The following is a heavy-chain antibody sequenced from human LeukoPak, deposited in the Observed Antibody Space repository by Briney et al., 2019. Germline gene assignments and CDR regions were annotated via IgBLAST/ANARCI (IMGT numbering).Heavy chain of an antibody. D-gene: IGHD2-2*03. J-gene: IGHJ4*02. CDR1: GFTFSNAW. CDR3: TTVLDIVVVPAAKEDVDYDY. CDR2: IKSKTDGGTT. V-gene: IGHV3-15*01. Sequence: GGPLRLSCAASGFTFSNAWMSWVRQAPGKGLEWVGRIKSKTDGGTTDYAAPVKGRFTISRDDSKNTLYLQMNSLKTEDTAVYYCTTVLDIVVVPAAKEDVDYDYWGQGTLVTVSS.